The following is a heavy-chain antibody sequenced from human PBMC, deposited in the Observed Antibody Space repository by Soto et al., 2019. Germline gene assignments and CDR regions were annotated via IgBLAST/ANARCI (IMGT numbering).Heavy chain of an antibody. V-gene: IGHV4-59*12. Sequence: SETLSLTCIVSGGSITSYHWSWIRQFPGKGLEWIAYTSYTGNTNYNPSLKSRVTISMDTSKNQFSLKLSSVTAADTAVYYCARGRYYDFWSGYYTGMLGFRGHLDVWGQGTTVTVSS. CDR3: ARGRYYDFWSGYYTGMLGFRGHLDV. CDR1: GGSITSYH. J-gene: IGHJ6*02. CDR2: TSYTGNT. D-gene: IGHD3-3*01.